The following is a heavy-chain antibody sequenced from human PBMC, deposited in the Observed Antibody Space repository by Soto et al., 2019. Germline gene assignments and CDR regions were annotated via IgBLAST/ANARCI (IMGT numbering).Heavy chain of an antibody. CDR3: ARIRGVIPYYMDV. CDR1: GFTFSSYA. V-gene: IGHV3-23*01. Sequence: GGSLRLSCAASGFTFSSYAMSWVRQAPGKGLEWVSAISGSGGSTYYAGSVKGRFTISRDNSKNTLYLQMNSLRAEDTAVYYCARIRGVIPYYMDVWGKGTTVTVSS. J-gene: IGHJ6*03. CDR2: ISGSGGST. D-gene: IGHD3-10*01.